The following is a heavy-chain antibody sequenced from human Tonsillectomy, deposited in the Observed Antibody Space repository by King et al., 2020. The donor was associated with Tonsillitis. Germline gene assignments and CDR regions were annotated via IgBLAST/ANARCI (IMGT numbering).Heavy chain of an antibody. J-gene: IGHJ4*02. CDR3: ARVDSSEWLHSHYFDS. D-gene: IGHD6-19*01. CDR2: IWSDGSNK. Sequence: QGQLVQSGGGVVQPGRSLRLSCAASTFPFSNYAMHWVRQAPGKGLEWVAVIWSDGSNKYYADSARGRFTISRDNSKNTLYLEMNSLRADDTAVYYCARVDSSEWLHSHYFDSWGQGTLVTVSS. CDR1: TFPFSNYA. V-gene: IGHV3-33*08.